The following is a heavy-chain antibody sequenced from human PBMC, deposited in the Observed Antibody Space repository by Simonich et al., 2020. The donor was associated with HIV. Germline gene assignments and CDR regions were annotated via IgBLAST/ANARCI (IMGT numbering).Heavy chain of an antibody. CDR2: INKSGST. CDR3: ARRHPTTVTTPYFDY. Sequence: QVQLQQWGAGLLKPSETLSLTCAVYGGSFSGYYWSWIRQPPGKGLEWNGEINKSGSTNYNPSLKSRVTISVDTSKNQFSLKLSSVTAADTAVYYCARRHPTTVTTPYFDYWGQGTLVTVSS. J-gene: IGHJ4*02. V-gene: IGHV4-34*01. CDR1: GGSFSGYY. D-gene: IGHD4-17*01.